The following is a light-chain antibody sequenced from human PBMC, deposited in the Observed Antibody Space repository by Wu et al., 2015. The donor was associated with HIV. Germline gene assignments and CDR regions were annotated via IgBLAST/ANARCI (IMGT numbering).Light chain of an antibody. J-gene: IGKJ1*01. V-gene: IGKV3-15*01. CDR1: QSVSSN. Sequence: EIVMTQSPATLSVSPGERATLSCRASQSVSSNLAWYQQKPGQAPRLLIYGASTRATGIPARFSGSGSGTEFTLTISSMQSEDFAVYYCQQYNDYRWTFGQGTKGGHQT. CDR3: QQYNDYRWT. CDR2: GAS.